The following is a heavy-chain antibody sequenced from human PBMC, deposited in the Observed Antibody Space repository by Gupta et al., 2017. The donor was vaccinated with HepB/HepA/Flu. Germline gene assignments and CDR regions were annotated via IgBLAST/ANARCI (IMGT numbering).Heavy chain of an antibody. Sequence: EVQLLESGGGLVQPGGSLRLSCAASGFTFSTYAMTWVRQAPGKGLEWVSTISGGGGSTYYADSVKGRFTISRDNSKNTLYLQMNSLRAEDTAIYYCAITQLRWAGWYDYWGQGTLVTVSS. CDR3: AITQLRWAGWYDY. CDR1: GFTFSTYA. CDR2: ISGGGGST. J-gene: IGHJ4*02. V-gene: IGHV3-23*01. D-gene: IGHD6-19*01.